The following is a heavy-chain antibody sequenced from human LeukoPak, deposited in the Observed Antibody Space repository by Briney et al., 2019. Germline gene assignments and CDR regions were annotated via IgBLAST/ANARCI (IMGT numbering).Heavy chain of an antibody. CDR3: ARAPTTVTTLWFDP. V-gene: IGHV1-69*04. CDR2: IIPIFGIA. CDR1: GGTFSSYA. D-gene: IGHD4-17*01. Sequence: SVKVSCKASGGTFSSYAISWVRQAPGQGLKWMGRIIPIFGIANYAQKFQGRVKITADKSTSTAYMELSSLRSEDTAVYYCARAPTTVTTLWFDPWGQGTLVTVSS. J-gene: IGHJ5*02.